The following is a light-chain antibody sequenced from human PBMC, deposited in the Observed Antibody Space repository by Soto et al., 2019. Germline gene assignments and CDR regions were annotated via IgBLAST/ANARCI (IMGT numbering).Light chain of an antibody. V-gene: IGKV1-5*03. J-gene: IGKJ2*01. CDR1: QRISTW. CDR3: QQYNSYSYT. Sequence: DIQMTQSPSTLSASVGDRVTITCRASQRISTWLAWYQQKPGKAPKLLIYEASTLVNGVPSRFSGSGSGTEFTLTITSLQPDDLATYYCQQYNSYSYTFGQGTKLEMK. CDR2: EAS.